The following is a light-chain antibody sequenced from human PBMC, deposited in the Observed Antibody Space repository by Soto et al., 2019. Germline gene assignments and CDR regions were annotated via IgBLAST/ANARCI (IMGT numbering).Light chain of an antibody. CDR3: QVWDSGSNHFV. CDR1: NIGSKS. J-gene: IGLJ1*01. CDR2: DDS. V-gene: IGLV3-21*02. Sequence: SYELTQPPSVSVAPGQTARISCGGNNIGSKSVHWYQQKPGQTPVLVVYDDSARPSGIPERFSGSNSGNTATLTISRVEAGDEADYYCQVWDSGSNHFVLGTGTKVTV.